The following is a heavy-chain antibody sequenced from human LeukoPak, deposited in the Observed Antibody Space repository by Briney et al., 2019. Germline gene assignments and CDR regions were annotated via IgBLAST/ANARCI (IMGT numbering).Heavy chain of an antibody. CDR3: AKASGEYYFDY. CDR2: ISWNSGSI. D-gene: IGHD2/OR15-2a*01. V-gene: IGHV3-9*01. Sequence: GRSLRLSCAASGCTFDDYAMHWVRQAPGKGLEGVSGISWNSGSIDYADSVKGRFTISRDNAKNSLYLQMNSLRAEDTALYYCAKASGEYYFDYWGQGTLVTVSS. CDR1: GCTFDDYA. J-gene: IGHJ4*02.